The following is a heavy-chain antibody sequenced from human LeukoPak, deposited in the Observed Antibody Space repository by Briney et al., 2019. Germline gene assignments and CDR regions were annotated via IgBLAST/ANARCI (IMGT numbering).Heavy chain of an antibody. CDR2: IYYSGTT. Sequence: SETLSLTCTVSGGSISSSSYYWGWFRQPPGKGLEWIGSIYYSGTTYYNPSLKSRVTISVDTSKNQFSLKLTSVTAADTAIYYCARHYNSGSPFDPWGQGTLVTVSS. D-gene: IGHD6-19*01. CDR3: ARHYNSGSPFDP. V-gene: IGHV4-39*01. J-gene: IGHJ5*02. CDR1: GGSISSSSYY.